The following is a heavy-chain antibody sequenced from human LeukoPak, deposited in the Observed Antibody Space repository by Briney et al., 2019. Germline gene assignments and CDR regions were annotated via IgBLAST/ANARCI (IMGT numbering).Heavy chain of an antibody. CDR2: IYYSGST. CDR1: GVSISSYY. J-gene: IGHJ5*02. D-gene: IGHD1-26*01. V-gene: IGHV4-59*01. CDR3: AREVLVGATSWFDP. Sequence: SETLSLTCIVSGVSISSYYWSWIRQPPGKGLEWIGYIYYSGSTNYNPSLKSRVTISVDTSKNQFSLKLSSVTAADTAVYYCAREVLVGATSWFDPWGQGTLVTVSS.